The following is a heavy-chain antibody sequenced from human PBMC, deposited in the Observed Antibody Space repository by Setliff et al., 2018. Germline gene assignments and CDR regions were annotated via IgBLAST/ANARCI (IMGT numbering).Heavy chain of an antibody. CDR2: IYYSGRT. CDR1: GDSISIYY. V-gene: IGHV4-59*12. CDR3: ARDVWGAGTGWFDP. J-gene: IGHJ5*02. D-gene: IGHD1-1*01. Sequence: LSLTCTVSGDSISIYYWSWIRQPPGKGLEWIGNIYYSGRTNYNPSLKSRVTISVDTSKNHLSLNLTSVTAADTAVYYCARDVWGAGTGWFDPWGLGILVTVSS.